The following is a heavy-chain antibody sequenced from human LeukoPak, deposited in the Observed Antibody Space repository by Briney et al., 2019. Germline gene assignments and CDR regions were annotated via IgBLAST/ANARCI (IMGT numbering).Heavy chain of an antibody. D-gene: IGHD3-10*01. CDR2: IWHDGSHK. CDR1: GFAFNTYA. CDR3: AREIFGSGSYPDS. J-gene: IGHJ4*02. Sequence: PGGSLRLSCAASGFAFNTYAMHWVRQAPGQGLEWVALIWHDGSHKFYSNSVRGQFTISRDNSKNTVSLRMNNLRPEDTAVYYCAREIFGSGSYPDSWGQGTLVTVPS. V-gene: IGHV3-33*01.